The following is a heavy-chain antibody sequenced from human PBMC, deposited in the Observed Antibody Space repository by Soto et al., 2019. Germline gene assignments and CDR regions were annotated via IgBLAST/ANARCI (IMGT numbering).Heavy chain of an antibody. V-gene: IGHV4-38-2*01. CDR1: GYSISSGYY. Sequence: SETLSLTCAVSGYSISSGYYWGWIRQPPGKGLELIGSIYHSGSTYYNPSLKSRVTISVDTSKNQFSLKLSSVTAADTAVYYCARTYDSSENWFDPWGQGTLVTVSS. D-gene: IGHD3-22*01. CDR2: IYHSGST. J-gene: IGHJ5*02. CDR3: ARTYDSSENWFDP.